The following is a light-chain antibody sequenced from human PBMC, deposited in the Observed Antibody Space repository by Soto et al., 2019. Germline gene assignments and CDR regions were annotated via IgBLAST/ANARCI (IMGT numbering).Light chain of an antibody. CDR2: GPS. CDR3: QQYNNWPQT. Sequence: EIVMTQSPATLSVSPGERATLSCRASQSVSSNLAWYQQKPGQAPRLLIFGPSTRATGVPGRFSGSGSGTEFTLTISSLQSEDFAVYYCQQYNNWPQTFGQGTKVDI. J-gene: IGKJ1*01. CDR1: QSVSSN. V-gene: IGKV3-15*01.